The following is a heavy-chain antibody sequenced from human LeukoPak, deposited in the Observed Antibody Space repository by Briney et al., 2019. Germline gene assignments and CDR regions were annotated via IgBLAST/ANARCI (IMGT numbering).Heavy chain of an antibody. D-gene: IGHD6-6*01. CDR2: IKQDGSEN. J-gene: IGHJ6*02. Sequence: GGSLRLSCAASGLTFSNYWMSWVRQAPGKGLEWVANIKQDGSENYYVDSVKGRFTISRDNAKNSLFLQMNSLRAEDTAVYYCARLLRGARFHGMDVWGQGTTVTVSS. CDR1: GLTFSNYW. CDR3: ARLLRGARFHGMDV. V-gene: IGHV3-7*03.